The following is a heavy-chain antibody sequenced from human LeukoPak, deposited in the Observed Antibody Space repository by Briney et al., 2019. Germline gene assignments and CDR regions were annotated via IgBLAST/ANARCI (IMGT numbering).Heavy chain of an antibody. CDR2: IYYSGST. D-gene: IGHD3-10*01. V-gene: IGHV4-38-2*02. CDR3: ARILLWFGEPYYYYYMDV. Sequence: SETLSLTCTVSGYSISSGYYWGWIRQPPGKGLEWIGSIYYSGSTYYNPSLKSRVTISVDTSKNQFSLKLSSVTAADTAVYYCARILLWFGEPYYYYYMDVWGKGTTVTVSS. CDR1: GYSISSGYY. J-gene: IGHJ6*03.